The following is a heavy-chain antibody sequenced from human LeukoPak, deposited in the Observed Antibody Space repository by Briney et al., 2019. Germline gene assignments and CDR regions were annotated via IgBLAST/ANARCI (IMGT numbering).Heavy chain of an antibody. J-gene: IGHJ6*03. CDR1: GGSISSSSYY. V-gene: IGHV4-39*01. CDR3: ARSRDDYGDPTYYYYMDV. CDR2: IYYSGST. Sequence: TSETLSLTCTVSGGSISSSSYYWGWIRQPPGKGLEWIGSIYYSGSTYYNPSLKSRVTISVDTSKNQFSLKLSSVTAADTAVYYCARSRDDYGDPTYYYYMDVWGKGTTVTISS. D-gene: IGHD4-17*01.